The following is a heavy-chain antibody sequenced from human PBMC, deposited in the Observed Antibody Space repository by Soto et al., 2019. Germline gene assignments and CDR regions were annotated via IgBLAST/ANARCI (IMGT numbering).Heavy chain of an antibody. CDR2: IYPGDSET. V-gene: IGHV5-51*01. CDR3: VVPHYYDSRGY. D-gene: IGHD3-22*01. Sequence: EVQLVQSGAEVKKPGESLKISCKGSGYIFISYWIGWVRQMPGKGLEWMGIIYPGDSETTYRPSFQGQVTISADKSVNTAYLYWSSLKASDTAMYYCVVPHYYDSRGYWGQGTLVTVSS. J-gene: IGHJ4*02. CDR1: GYIFISYW.